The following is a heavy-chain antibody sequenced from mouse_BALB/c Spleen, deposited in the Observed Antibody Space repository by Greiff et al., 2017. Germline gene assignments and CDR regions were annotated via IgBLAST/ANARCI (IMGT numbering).Heavy chain of an antibody. D-gene: IGHD2-14*01. J-gene: IGHJ2*01. V-gene: IGHV1S56*01. CDR1: GYTFTSYY. CDR2: IYPGNVNT. CDR3: ARTYYRYDLPDY. Sequence: VQLQQSGPELVKPGASVRISCKASGYTFTSYYIHWVKQRPGQGLEWIGWIYPGNVNTKYNEKFKGKATLTADKSSSTAYMQLSSLTSEDSAVYFCARTYYRYDLPDYWGQGTTLTVSS.